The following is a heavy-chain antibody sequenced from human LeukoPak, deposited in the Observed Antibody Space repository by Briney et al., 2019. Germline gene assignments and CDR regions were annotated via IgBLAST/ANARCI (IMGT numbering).Heavy chain of an antibody. J-gene: IGHJ4*02. CDR1: GGSISSGDYS. V-gene: IGHV4-30-2*01. Sequence: SQTLSLTCAVSGGSISSGDYSWSWIRQPPGKGLEWIGYIYHSGSTYYNPSLKSRVTISVDRSKKPFSLKLSSVTAADTAVYFCARHHYDSSGFSFDYWGQGTLVTVSS. D-gene: IGHD3-22*01. CDR3: ARHHYDSSGFSFDY. CDR2: IYHSGST.